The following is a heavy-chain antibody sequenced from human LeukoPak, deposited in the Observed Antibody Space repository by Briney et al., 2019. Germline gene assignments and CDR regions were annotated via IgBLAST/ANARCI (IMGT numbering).Heavy chain of an antibody. Sequence: GGSLRLSCAASGFTFSSYGMHWVRQAPGKGLEWVAVISYDGSNKYYADSVKGRFTISRDNSKNTLYLQMNSLRAEDTAVYYCAKGAFPKPYYYYGMDVWGQGTTVTVSS. V-gene: IGHV3-30*18. CDR1: GFTFSSYG. CDR2: ISYDGSNK. D-gene: IGHD3-16*01. CDR3: AKGAFPKPYYYYGMDV. J-gene: IGHJ6*02.